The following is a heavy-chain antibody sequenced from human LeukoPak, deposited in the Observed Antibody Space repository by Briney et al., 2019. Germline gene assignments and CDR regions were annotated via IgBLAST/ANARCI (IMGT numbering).Heavy chain of an antibody. CDR3: ASELWFGEFV. CDR2: ISSSSSYI. Sequence: GGSLRLSCAASGFTFSSYSMNWVRQAPGKGLEWVSSISSSSSYIYYADSVKGRFTTSRDNAKNSLYLQMNSLRAEDTAVYYCASELWFGEFVWGQGTLVTVSS. J-gene: IGHJ4*02. D-gene: IGHD3-10*01. CDR1: GFTFSSYS. V-gene: IGHV3-21*01.